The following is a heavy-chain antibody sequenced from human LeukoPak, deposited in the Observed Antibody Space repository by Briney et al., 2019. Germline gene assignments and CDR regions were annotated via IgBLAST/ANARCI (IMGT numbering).Heavy chain of an antibody. CDR3: ASTWLLLGLHLGY. J-gene: IGHJ4*02. CDR2: INPNSGGT. D-gene: IGHD3-22*01. V-gene: IGHV1-2*02. CDR1: GYTFTGYY. Sequence: ASVKVSCKAFGYTFTGYYMHWVRQAPGQGLEWMGWINPNSGGTNYAQKSQGRVTMTRDTSISTAYMELSRLRSDDTAVYYCASTWLLLGLHLGYWGQGTLVTVSS.